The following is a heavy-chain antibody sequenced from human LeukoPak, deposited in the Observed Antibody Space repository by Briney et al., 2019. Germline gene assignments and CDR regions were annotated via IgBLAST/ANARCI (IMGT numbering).Heavy chain of an antibody. CDR2: ISYDGSNK. CDR1: GFTFSSYG. J-gene: IGHJ6*02. D-gene: IGHD3-16*02. CDR3: ANLRVTFGGVIAPESYGMDV. V-gene: IGHV3-30*18. Sequence: GGSLRLSCAASGFTFSSYGMHWVRQAPGQGLEWVAVISYDGSNKYYADAVKGRFTTSRDNSKNTLYLQMNSLRAEDTAVYYCANLRVTFGGVIAPESYGMDVWGQGTTVTVSS.